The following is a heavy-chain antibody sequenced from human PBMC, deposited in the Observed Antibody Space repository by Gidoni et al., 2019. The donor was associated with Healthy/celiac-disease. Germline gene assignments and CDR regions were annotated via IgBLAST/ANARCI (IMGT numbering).Heavy chain of an antibody. V-gene: IGHV3-23*01. CDR1: GFTFSSYA. CDR2: ISGSGGST. CDR3: AKDRERYSGTNWDY. Sequence: EVQLLESGGGLVQPGVSLSLSCAASGFTFSSYARSWVRQAPGKGLEWVSAISGSGGSTYYADSVKGRFTIPRDNSKNTLYLQMNSLRAEDTAVYYCAKDRERYSGTNWDYWGQGTLVTVSS. D-gene: IGHD1-26*01. J-gene: IGHJ4*02.